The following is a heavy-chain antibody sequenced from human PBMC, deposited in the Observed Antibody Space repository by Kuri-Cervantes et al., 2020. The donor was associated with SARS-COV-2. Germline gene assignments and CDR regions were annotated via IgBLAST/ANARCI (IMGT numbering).Heavy chain of an antibody. V-gene: IGHV3-30*02. CDR2: IRYDGSNK. J-gene: IGHJ4*02. CDR1: GFTFSYYG. CDR3: AARLRGALDY. D-gene: IGHD3-10*01. Sequence: LSLTCAASGFTFSYYGMHWVRQAPGKGLEWVAFIRYDGSNKYYADSVKGRFTISRDNAKNSLYLQMNSLRAEDTAVYYCAARLRGALDYWGQGTLVTVSS.